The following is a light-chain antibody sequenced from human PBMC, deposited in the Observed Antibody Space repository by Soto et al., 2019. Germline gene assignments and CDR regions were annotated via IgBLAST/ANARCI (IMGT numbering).Light chain of an antibody. CDR1: QSVTNNY. Sequence: EVVLTQSPGTLSLSPGERATLSCRASQSVTNNYFAWYQQKPGQAPRLLIFGSSDRATGIPDRFSGSGSGTDFTLTISRLKHEDFAVYYCQKYGSSPPYTFGQGTKLEIK. CDR3: QKYGSSPPYT. CDR2: GSS. V-gene: IGKV3-20*01. J-gene: IGKJ2*01.